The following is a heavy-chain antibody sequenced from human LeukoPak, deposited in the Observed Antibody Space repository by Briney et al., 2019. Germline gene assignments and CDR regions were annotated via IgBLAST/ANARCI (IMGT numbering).Heavy chain of an antibody. CDR2: ISNDGSNK. V-gene: IGHV3-30*18. J-gene: IGHJ6*02. CDR3: AKDLRYYGSAPFYGMDV. D-gene: IGHD3-10*01. Sequence: GGSLRLSCAASGFTFSSYGMHWVRQAPGKGLEWVAVISNDGSNKYYADSVKGRFTISRDNSKNTLYLQMNSLRAEDTAVYYCAKDLRYYGSAPFYGMDVWGQGTTVTVSS. CDR1: GFTFSSYG.